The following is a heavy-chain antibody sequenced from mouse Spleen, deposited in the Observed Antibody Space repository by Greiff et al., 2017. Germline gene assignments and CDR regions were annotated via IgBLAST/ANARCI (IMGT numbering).Heavy chain of an antibody. V-gene: IGHV5-6-3*01. D-gene: IGHD2-14*01. CDR1: GFTFSSYG. Sequence: EVQLQESGGGLVQPGGSLKLSCAASGFTFSSYGMSWVRQTPDKRLELVATINSNGGSTYYPDSVKGRFTISRDNAKNTLYLQMSSLKSEDTAMYYCARNYRYGAWFAYWGQGTLVTVSA. CDR2: INSNGGST. J-gene: IGHJ3*01. CDR3: ARNYRYGAWFAY.